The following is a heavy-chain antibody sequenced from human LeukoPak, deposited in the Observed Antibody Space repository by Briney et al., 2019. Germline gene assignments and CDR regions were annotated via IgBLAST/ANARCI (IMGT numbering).Heavy chain of an antibody. CDR1: GFIFSNYN. D-gene: IGHD4-11*01. CDR2: ISSSGSYI. CDR3: ARATTAKRGSEGY. J-gene: IGHJ4*02. V-gene: IGHV3-21*01. Sequence: GGSLRLSCAASGFIFSNYNMNWVRQAPGKGLEWVSFISSSGSYIYFADSVNGRFTISRDNAKNSLFLQMNSLRAEDTGLYYCARATTAKRGSEGYWGRGTLVTVSS.